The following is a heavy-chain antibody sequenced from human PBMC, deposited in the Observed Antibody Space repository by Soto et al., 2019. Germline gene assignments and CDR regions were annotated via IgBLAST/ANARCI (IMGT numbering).Heavy chain of an antibody. V-gene: IGHV3-21*01. CDR2: ISSSSSYI. D-gene: IGHD4-17*01. Sequence: EVQLVESGGGLVKPGGSLRLSCAASGFTFSSYSMNWVRQAPGKGLEWVSSISSSSSYIYYADSVKGRFTISRDNAKNSLYLQMNSLRAEDTAVYYSARAKVYGEYGLSYWGQGTLVTVSS. CDR3: ARAKVYGEYGLSY. J-gene: IGHJ4*02. CDR1: GFTFSSYS.